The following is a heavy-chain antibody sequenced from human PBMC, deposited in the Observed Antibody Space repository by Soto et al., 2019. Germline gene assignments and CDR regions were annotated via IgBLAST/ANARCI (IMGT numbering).Heavy chain of an antibody. CDR2: IHSGGKT. CDR3: AREAFYDPWSGPGWFDP. Sequence: GGSLRLSCAASGFTVSSNYMSWVRQAPGKGLEWVSVIHSGGKTDYADSVKGRFTISRDNYENTLYLQMDSLRAEDTALYYCAREAFYDPWSGPGWFDPWGQGTLVTVSS. D-gene: IGHD3-3*01. J-gene: IGHJ5*02. CDR1: GFTVSSNY. V-gene: IGHV3-66*01.